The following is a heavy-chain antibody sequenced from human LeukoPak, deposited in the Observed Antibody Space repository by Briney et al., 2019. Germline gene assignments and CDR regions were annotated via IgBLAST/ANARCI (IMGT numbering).Heavy chain of an antibody. J-gene: IGHJ4*02. CDR1: GGSISSGDYY. D-gene: IGHD2-2*01. V-gene: IGHV4-30-4*08. CDR2: IYYSGST. Sequence: PSETLSLTCTVSGGSISSGDYYWSWIRQPPGKGLEWIGYIYYSGSTYYNPSLKSRVTISVDTSKNQFSLKLSSVTAADTAVYYCARVPRVVPAAIKPSPVDYWGQGTLVTVSS. CDR3: ARVPRVVPAAIKPSPVDY.